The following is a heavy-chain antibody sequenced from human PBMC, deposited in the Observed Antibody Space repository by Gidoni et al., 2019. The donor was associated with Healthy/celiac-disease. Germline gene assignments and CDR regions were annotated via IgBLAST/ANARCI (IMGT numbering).Heavy chain of an antibody. CDR3: AKDLTSEDAFDI. D-gene: IGHD7-27*01. Sequence: QVQLVESGGGVVQPGRSRRLPCAASGFTFSSYGMHWVRQAPGKGLEWVAVISYDGSNKYYADSVKGRFTISRDNSKNTLYLQMNSLRAEDTAVYYCAKDLTSEDAFDIWGQGTMVTVSS. V-gene: IGHV3-30*18. CDR2: ISYDGSNK. CDR1: GFTFSSYG. J-gene: IGHJ3*02.